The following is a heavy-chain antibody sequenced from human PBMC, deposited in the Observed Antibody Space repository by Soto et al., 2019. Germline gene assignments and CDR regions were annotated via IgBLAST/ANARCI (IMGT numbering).Heavy chain of an antibody. V-gene: IGHV1-18*01. CDR3: AREGYGDYGY. D-gene: IGHD4-17*01. CDR2: ISTYNGNT. CDR1: GYTFTSNG. Sequence: QVQLVQSGAEVKKPGTSVKVSCKASGYTFTSNGISWVRQAPGQGLEWMGWISTYNGNTNYAHKLQGRVTMTRDTSTRIAYMELRDLRSDDTAVYYCAREGYGDYGYWGQGSLVTVSS. J-gene: IGHJ4*02.